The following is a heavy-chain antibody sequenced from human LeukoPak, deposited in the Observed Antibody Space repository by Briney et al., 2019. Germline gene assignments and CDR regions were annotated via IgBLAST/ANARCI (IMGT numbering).Heavy chain of an antibody. CDR2: IFYSGST. CDR1: GGSISTSNYY. V-gene: IGHV4-39*07. Sequence: KPSETLSLTCTVSGGSISTSNYYWGWIRQPPGKGLEWIGNIFYSGSTYYSPSLKSRVTISLDTSRNQFSLKLSSVTAADTAVYYCARGDYIVGATDYWGQGTLVTVSS. CDR3: ARGDYIVGATDY. J-gene: IGHJ4*02. D-gene: IGHD1-26*01.